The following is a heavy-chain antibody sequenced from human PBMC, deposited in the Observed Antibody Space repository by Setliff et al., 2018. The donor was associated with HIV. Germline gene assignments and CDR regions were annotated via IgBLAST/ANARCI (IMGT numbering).Heavy chain of an antibody. CDR2: VYYSGSV. CDR3: ARHRGSYLDPLDV. CDR1: GGTLSSRDYN. J-gene: IGHJ3*01. Sequence: SETLSLTCSVSGGTLSSRDYNWGWIRQPPGKGLEWIGSVYYSGSVNCNPSLKSRVTMSVDTSKNQFTLNLNSVTAADTAVYYCARHRGSYLDPLDVWGRETMVTVSS. V-gene: IGHV4-39*01. D-gene: IGHD1-26*01.